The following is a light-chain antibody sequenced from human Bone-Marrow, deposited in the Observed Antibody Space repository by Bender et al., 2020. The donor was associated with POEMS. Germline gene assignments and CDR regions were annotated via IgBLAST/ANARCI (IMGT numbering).Light chain of an antibody. V-gene: IGLV2-23*02. CDR2: EVT. Sequence: QSALTQSASVSGSPGQSIIISCTGTSSDVGSYNLVSWYQQYPGKAPKLIIYEVTKRPSGVSNRFSGSKSGNTASRTISGLRAEDEADYFCCSYAGGSSYVLFGGGTKLTVL. CDR3: CSYAGGSSYVL. J-gene: IGLJ3*02. CDR1: SSDVGSYNL.